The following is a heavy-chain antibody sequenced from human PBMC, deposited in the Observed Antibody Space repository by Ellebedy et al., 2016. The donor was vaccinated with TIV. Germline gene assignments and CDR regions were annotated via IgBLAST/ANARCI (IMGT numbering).Heavy chain of an antibody. J-gene: IGHJ4*02. CDR1: GVSIGDTRYY. V-gene: IGHV4-39*01. D-gene: IGHD3-3*01. CDR2: IYYRGLT. CDR3: ARHAPSYDFWSSPGSDY. Sequence: MPSETLSLTCVVSGVSIGDTRYYWAWIRQSPGKGLEWIGSIYYRGLTYESPSFKSRATISVDTSKNQFSLKLSPVTAADTALYYCARHAPSYDFWSSPGSDYWGQGTLLTVSS.